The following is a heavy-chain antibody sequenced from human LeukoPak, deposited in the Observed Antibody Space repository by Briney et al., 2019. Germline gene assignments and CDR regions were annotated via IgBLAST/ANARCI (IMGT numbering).Heavy chain of an antibody. V-gene: IGHV3-48*03. Sequence: AGGSLRLSCAASGFTFSSYEMNWVRQAPGKGLEWVSYISSSGSTIYYADSVKGRFTIPRDNTKNSLYLQMNSLRAEDTAVYYCASKTWFGELLGWYFDYWGQGTLVTVSS. J-gene: IGHJ4*02. D-gene: IGHD3-10*01. CDR3: ASKTWFGELLGWYFDY. CDR2: ISSSGSTI. CDR1: GFTFSSYE.